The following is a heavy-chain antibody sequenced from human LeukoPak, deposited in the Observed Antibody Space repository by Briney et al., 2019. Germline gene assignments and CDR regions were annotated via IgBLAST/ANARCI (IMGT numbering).Heavy chain of an antibody. CDR1: GGSISSYY. J-gene: IGHJ4*02. Sequence: SETLSLTCTVSGGSISSYYWSWIRQPPGKGLEWIGEINHSGSTNYNPSLKSRVTISVDTSKNQFSLKLSSVTAADTAVYYCARGPSDYWGQGTLVTVSS. V-gene: IGHV4-34*01. CDR2: INHSGST. CDR3: ARGPSDY.